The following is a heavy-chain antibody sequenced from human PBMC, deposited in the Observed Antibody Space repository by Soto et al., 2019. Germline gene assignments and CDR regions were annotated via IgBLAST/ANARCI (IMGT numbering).Heavy chain of an antibody. V-gene: IGHV5-10-1*01. CDR2: IDPSDSYT. CDR3: AVHSLIVVVPAAIDNDYYYYGMDV. D-gene: IGHD2-2*01. J-gene: IGHJ6*02. CDR1: GYSFTSYW. Sequence: PGESLKISCKGSGYSFTSYWISWVRQMPGKGLEWMGRIDPSDSYTNYSPSFQGHVTISADKSISTAYLQWSSLKASDTAMYYCAVHSLIVVVPAAIDNDYYYYGMDVWGQGTTVTVSS.